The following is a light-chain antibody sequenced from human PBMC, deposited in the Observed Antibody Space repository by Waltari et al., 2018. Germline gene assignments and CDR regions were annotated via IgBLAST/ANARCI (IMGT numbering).Light chain of an antibody. CDR2: GNS. V-gene: IGLV1-40*01. J-gene: IGLJ2*01. Sequence: QSVLTQPPSVSGAPGQRVTISCTGSRSNIGAGYAVHWYQQLPGTAPKLLIYGNSNRPAGVPDRFSGSKSGTSASLAITGLQAEDEADYYCQSYDSSLSGGVFGGGTKLTVL. CDR1: RSNIGAGYA. CDR3: QSYDSSLSGGV.